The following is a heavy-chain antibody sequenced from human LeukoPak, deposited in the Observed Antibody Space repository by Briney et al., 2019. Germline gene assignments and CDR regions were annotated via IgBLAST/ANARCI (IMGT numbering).Heavy chain of an antibody. J-gene: IGHJ3*02. CDR3: ARDLYYDSSGYTI. D-gene: IGHD3-22*01. CDR1: GFVFSSYS. V-gene: IGHV3-48*01. CDR2: ISSSSSTI. Sequence: PGGSLRLSCAASGFVFSSYSMNWVRQAPGKGLEWVSYISSSSSTIYYADSVKGRFTISRDNVRNSLYLQMNSLRAEDTAVYYCARDLYYDSSGYTIWGQGTMVTVSS.